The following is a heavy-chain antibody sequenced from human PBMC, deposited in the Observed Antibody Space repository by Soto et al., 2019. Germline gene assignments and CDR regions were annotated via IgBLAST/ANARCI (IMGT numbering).Heavy chain of an antibody. D-gene: IGHD2-21*01. CDR3: ARAKFAGGGGDVFDY. CDR1: GFTFSDYP. CDR2: VWHDGTRK. Sequence: PGGSLRLSCEASGFTFSDYPMHWVRQAPGKGLEWVAPVWHDGTRKEYVESVKGRFTISRDNSKNTIYLHMDSLRVEDTAIYFCARAKFAGGGGDVFDYWGQGIPVTVSS. J-gene: IGHJ4*02. V-gene: IGHV3-33*01.